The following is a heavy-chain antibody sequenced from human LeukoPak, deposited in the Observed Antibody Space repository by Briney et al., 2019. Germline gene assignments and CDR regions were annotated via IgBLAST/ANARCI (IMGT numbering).Heavy chain of an antibody. D-gene: IGHD3-10*01. CDR1: GYSITNNYY. J-gene: IGHJ3*02. V-gene: IGHV4-38-2*01. Sequence: SETLSLTCAVSGYSITNNYYWGWIRQPPGKGLEWIGSIYHSGSTYYNPALKSRVTIEVDTSKNQLSLKLSSVTAEDTAVYYCARVLLWFGELGAFDIWGQGTMVTVSS. CDR2: IYHSGST. CDR3: ARVLLWFGELGAFDI.